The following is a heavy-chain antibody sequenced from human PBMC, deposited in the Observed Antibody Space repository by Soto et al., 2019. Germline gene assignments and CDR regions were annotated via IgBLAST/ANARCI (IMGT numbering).Heavy chain of an antibody. J-gene: IGHJ6*02. Sequence: SETLSLTCTVSGDSIRSYYWSWIRQPPGKGLEWIGYISYTGSTHYNPSLKSRVTISADTSKNQFSLKLSSVTTADTALYYCAREGVAAPYYYYGMDVWGQGSTVTVS. D-gene: IGHD2-15*01. CDR3: AREGVAAPYYYYGMDV. CDR2: ISYTGST. CDR1: GDSIRSYY. V-gene: IGHV4-59*01.